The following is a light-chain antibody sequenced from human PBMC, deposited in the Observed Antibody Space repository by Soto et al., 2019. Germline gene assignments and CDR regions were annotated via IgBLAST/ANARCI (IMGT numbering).Light chain of an antibody. J-gene: IGLJ2*01. CDR2: GNS. V-gene: IGLV1-40*01. CDR1: SSNIGAGYD. CDR3: QSYDSSLSVLVV. Sequence: QSVLTQPPSVSGAPGQRVTISCTGSSSNIGAGYDVHWYQQLPGTAPKLPIYGNSNRPSGVPDRFSGSKSGTSASLAITGLQAEDEADYYCQSYDSSLSVLVVFGGGTKLTVL.